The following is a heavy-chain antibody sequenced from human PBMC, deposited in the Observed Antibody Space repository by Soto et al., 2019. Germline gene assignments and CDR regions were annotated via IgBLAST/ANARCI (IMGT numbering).Heavy chain of an antibody. V-gene: IGHV3-7*01. CDR2: MKQDGSEK. CDR1: GFTFSNYW. D-gene: IGHD3-9*01. Sequence: GGSLRLSCAAAGFTFSNYWMSWVRQTPGKRLEWVANMKQDGSEKYYVDSVKGRLTISRNNAKNSLYLQMNSLRAEDTAVYYCARDGYDILTGYHIGGMDVWGQGTTVTVSS. J-gene: IGHJ6*02. CDR3: ARDGYDILTGYHIGGMDV.